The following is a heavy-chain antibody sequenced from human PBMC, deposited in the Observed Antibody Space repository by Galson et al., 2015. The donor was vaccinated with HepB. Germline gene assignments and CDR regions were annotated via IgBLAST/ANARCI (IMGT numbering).Heavy chain of an antibody. J-gene: IGHJ5*02. Sequence: SLRLSCAASGFTFSSYAMSWVRQAPGKGLEWVSVISGSGGSTYYADSVKGRFTISRDNSKNTVYLQMSSLRVEDTAVYYCAKDSGYHYDSSGYLEHWGRGTLVTASS. CDR3: AKDSGYHYDSSGYLEH. D-gene: IGHD3-22*01. V-gene: IGHV3-23*01. CDR2: ISGSGGST. CDR1: GFTFSSYA.